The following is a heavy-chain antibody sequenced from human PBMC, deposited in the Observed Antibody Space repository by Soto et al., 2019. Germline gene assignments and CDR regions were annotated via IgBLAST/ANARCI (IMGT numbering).Heavy chain of an antibody. Sequence: GGSLSLSCAASGFTFSNYGMHWVRQAPGKGLEWVAIIWRDGNNKYYADSVRGRFIISRDNSKNRLYLQMNSLRAEDTAVYYCASDLVGASDSYGLDVWGQGTPVTVSS. CDR1: GFTFSNYG. CDR3: ASDLVGASDSYGLDV. J-gene: IGHJ6*02. D-gene: IGHD1-26*01. V-gene: IGHV3-33*01. CDR2: IWRDGNNK.